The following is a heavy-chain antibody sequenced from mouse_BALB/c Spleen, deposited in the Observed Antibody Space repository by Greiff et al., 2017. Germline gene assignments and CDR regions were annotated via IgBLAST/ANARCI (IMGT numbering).Heavy chain of an antibody. CDR2: ISTYYGDA. CDR3: GRRGLRRGYFDV. Sequence: VQLQQSGAELVRPGVSVKISCKGSGYTFTDYAMHWVKQSHAKSLEWIGVISTYYGDASYNQKFKGKATLTVDKSSSTAYMELARLTSEDSAIYYGGRRGLRRGYFDVWGAGTTVTVSS. D-gene: IGHD2-4*01. J-gene: IGHJ1*01. CDR1: GYTFTDYA. V-gene: IGHV1S137*01.